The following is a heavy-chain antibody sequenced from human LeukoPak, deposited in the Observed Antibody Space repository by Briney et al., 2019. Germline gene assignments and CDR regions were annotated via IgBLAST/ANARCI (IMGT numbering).Heavy chain of an antibody. V-gene: IGHV3-30*18. CDR2: ISYDGSNK. CDR1: GFTFSSYG. D-gene: IGHD6-19*01. CDR3: AKGSIAVAGLMEVIDY. J-gene: IGHJ4*02. Sequence: GGSLRLSCAASGFTFSSYGMHWVRQAPGKGLEWVAVISYDGSNKYYADSVKGRFTISRDNSKNTLYLQMNSLRAEDTAVYYCAKGSIAVAGLMEVIDYWGQGTLVTVSS.